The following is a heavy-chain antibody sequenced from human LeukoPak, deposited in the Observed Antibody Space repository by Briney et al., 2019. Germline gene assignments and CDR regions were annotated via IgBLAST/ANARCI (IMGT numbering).Heavy chain of an antibody. D-gene: IGHD1-26*01. J-gene: IGHJ5*02. Sequence: SETLSLTCTVSGGSISSYYWSWIRQPPGKGLEWLGYIYYSGSTNYNPSLKSRVTISVDTSKNQFSLKLSSVTAADTAVYYCARDRGGSYPGWFDPWGQGTLVTVSS. CDR2: IYYSGST. V-gene: IGHV4-59*01. CDR3: ARDRGGSYPGWFDP. CDR1: GGSISSYY.